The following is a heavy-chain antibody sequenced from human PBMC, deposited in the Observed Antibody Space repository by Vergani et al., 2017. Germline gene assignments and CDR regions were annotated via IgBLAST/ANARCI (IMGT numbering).Heavy chain of an antibody. V-gene: IGHV1-45*02. CDR3: AFAESSTSCINSVCITPETGSWFDP. Sequence: QMQLVQSGAEVKKTGSSVKVSCKASGYTFTYRYLHCVRQAPGQALEWMGWITPFNGNTNYAQKFQDRVTITRDRSMSTAYMELSSLRSEDTAMYYCAFAESSTSCINSVCITPETGSWFDPWGQGTLVTVSS. CDR2: ITPFNGNT. CDR1: GYTFTYRY. J-gene: IGHJ5*02. D-gene: IGHD2-2*01.